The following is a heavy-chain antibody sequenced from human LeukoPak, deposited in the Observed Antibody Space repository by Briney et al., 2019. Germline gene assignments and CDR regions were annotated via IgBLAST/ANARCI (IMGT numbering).Heavy chain of an antibody. J-gene: IGHJ4*02. D-gene: IGHD4-17*01. CDR1: GGSISSYY. Sequence: SETLSLTCTVSGGSISSYYWNWIRQPPGKGLEWIGYLYYSGTTSYNPSLKSRVTISIDTSKNQFSLNLTSVTAADTAVYYCARGRTLRGGDDYWGQGTLVTVSS. CDR2: LYYSGTT. V-gene: IGHV4-59*01. CDR3: ARGRTLRGGDDY.